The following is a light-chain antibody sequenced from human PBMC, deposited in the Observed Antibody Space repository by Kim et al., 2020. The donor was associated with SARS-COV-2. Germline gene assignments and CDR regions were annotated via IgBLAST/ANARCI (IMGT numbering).Light chain of an antibody. J-gene: IGLJ2*01. CDR1: SSDVGGYNY. V-gene: IGLV2-11*01. CDR2: DVT. Sequence: QSALTQPRSVSGSPGQSVTISCTGTSSDVGGYNYVSWYQQHPGKAPKLMIYDVTKRPSGVPDRFPGSKSGNTASLTISGLQAEDEADYYCCSYAGSVVFGGGTQLTVL. CDR3: CSYAGSVV.